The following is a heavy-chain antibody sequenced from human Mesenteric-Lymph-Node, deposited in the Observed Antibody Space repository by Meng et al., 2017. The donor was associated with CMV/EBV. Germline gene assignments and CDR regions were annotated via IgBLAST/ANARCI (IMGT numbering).Heavy chain of an antibody. CDR3: ARAGAYYYDSDAFDI. CDR1: GYTFTGYY. D-gene: IGHD3-22*01. J-gene: IGHJ3*02. CDR2: INPSSGGT. V-gene: IGHV1-2*04. Sequence: SGYTFTGYYMHWVRQAPGQGLEWMGWINPSSGGTTYAQKFQGWVTIARDTSISTAYMELSRLRSDDTAVYYCARAGAYYYDSDAFDIWGQGTMVTVSS.